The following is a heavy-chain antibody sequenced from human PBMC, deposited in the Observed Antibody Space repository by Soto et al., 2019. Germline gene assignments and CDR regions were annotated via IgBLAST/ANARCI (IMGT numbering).Heavy chain of an antibody. CDR3: ARSCRPAAGNPLKDYYYYGMDV. D-gene: IGHD6-13*01. Sequence: GSLRLSCAASGFSFSSFAMHWVRQAPGKGLEWVAVISHDRSNKYYADSVKGRFTISRDNAKNTLDLQMNSLRAEDTAVYYCARSCRPAAGNPLKDYYYYGMDVWGQGTTVTVSS. CDR1: GFSFSSFA. J-gene: IGHJ6*02. V-gene: IGHV3-30-3*01. CDR2: ISHDRSNK.